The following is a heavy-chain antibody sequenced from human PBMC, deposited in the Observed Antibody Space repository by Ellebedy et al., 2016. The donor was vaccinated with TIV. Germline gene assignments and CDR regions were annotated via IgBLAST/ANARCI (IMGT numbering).Heavy chain of an antibody. CDR2: INHSGST. J-gene: IGHJ4*02. V-gene: IGHV4-34*01. Sequence: SETLSLXXAVSGGSFSGYYWSWIRQPPGKGLEWIGEINHSGSTNYNPSLNSRVTISLDTAKSQVSLKVTSVTAADTALYYCTRLGSGDSYGRYHPDSWGPGTLVTVSS. CDR1: GGSFSGYY. CDR3: TRLGSGDSYGRYHPDS. D-gene: IGHD3-10*01.